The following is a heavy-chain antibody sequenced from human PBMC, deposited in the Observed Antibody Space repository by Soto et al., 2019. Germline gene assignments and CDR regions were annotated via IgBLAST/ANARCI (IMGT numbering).Heavy chain of an antibody. V-gene: IGHV3-48*02. CDR1: GFTFSSYS. CDR2: ISSSSSTI. Sequence: GGSLRLSCAASGFTFSSYSMNWVRQAPGKGLEWVSYISSSSSTIYYADSVKGRFTISRDNAKNSLYLQMNSLRDEDTAVYYCARDQRCSGGSCYGHYYYYGMDVWGQGTTVTVSS. J-gene: IGHJ6*02. CDR3: ARDQRCSGGSCYGHYYYYGMDV. D-gene: IGHD2-15*01.